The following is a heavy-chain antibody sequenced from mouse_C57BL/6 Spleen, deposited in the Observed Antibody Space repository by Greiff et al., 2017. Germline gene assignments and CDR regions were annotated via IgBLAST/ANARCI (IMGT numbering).Heavy chain of an antibody. CDR3: ARSPNYDGYSFYAMDY. J-gene: IGHJ4*01. V-gene: IGHV1-69*01. D-gene: IGHD2-3*01. CDR1: GYTFTSYW. CDR2: IDPSDSYT. Sequence: QVQLKQPGAELVMPGASVKLSCKASGYTFTSYWMHWVKQRPGQGLEWIGEIDPSDSYTNYNQKFKGKSTLTVDKSSSTAYMQLSSLTSEDSAVYYCARSPNYDGYSFYAMDYWGQGTSVTVSS.